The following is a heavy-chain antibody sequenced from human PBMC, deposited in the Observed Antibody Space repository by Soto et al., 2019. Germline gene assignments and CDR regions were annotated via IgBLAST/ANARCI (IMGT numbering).Heavy chain of an antibody. CDR2: IKSKTDGGTT. J-gene: IGHJ6*02. CDR1: GFTFSNAW. D-gene: IGHD2-2*01. CDR3: TTAAPSESWLGMDV. Sequence: GGSLRLSCAASGFTFSNAWMNWVRQAPGKGLEWVGRIKSKTDGGTTDYAAPVKGRFTISRDDSKNTLYLQMNSLKTEDTAVYYCTTAAPSESWLGMDVWGQGTTVTVSS. V-gene: IGHV3-15*07.